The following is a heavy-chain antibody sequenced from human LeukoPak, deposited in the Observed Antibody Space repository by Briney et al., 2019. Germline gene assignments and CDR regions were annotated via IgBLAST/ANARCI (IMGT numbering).Heavy chain of an antibody. Sequence: GGSLRLSCAAPNFNFGTYWMTWVRQAPGKGLEWVANIKQDGSAKYYVDSVKGRFTISRDNSKNTLYLQMNSLRAEDTAVYYCAKDLQQLVHYYYYMDVWGKGTTVTVSS. CDR3: AKDLQQLVHYYYYMDV. D-gene: IGHD6-13*01. CDR2: IKQDGSAK. CDR1: NFNFGTYW. J-gene: IGHJ6*03. V-gene: IGHV3-7*03.